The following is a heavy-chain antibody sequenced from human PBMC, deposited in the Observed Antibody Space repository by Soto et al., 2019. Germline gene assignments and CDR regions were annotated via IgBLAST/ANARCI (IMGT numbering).Heavy chain of an antibody. CDR3: ATVRWELHDAFDI. CDR2: IYHSGMT. J-gene: IGHJ3*02. Sequence: QVQLQESGPGLVKPSQTLSLTCTVSGGSISTGGYYWSWIRQHPGRGLDWIAYIYHSGMTFSHPSPQSRVAIYIDTSKNKFSLKLSSVTAADTAVYYCATVRWELHDAFDIWGQGTMVSVSS. CDR1: GGSISTGGYY. V-gene: IGHV4-31*03. D-gene: IGHD1-26*01.